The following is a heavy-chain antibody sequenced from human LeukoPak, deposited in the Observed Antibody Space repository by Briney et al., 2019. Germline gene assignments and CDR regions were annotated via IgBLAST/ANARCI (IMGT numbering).Heavy chain of an antibody. V-gene: IGHV4-59*01. D-gene: IGHD3-9*01. CDR3: ARDPYRSYDILTGYPL. J-gene: IGHJ4*02. Sequence: KPSETLSLTCTVSGGYISSYYWSWIRQPPGKGLEWIGYIYYSGSTNYNPSLKSRVTISVDTSKNQFSLKLSSVTAADTAVYYCARDPYRSYDILTGYPLWGQGTLVTVSS. CDR2: IYYSGST. CDR1: GGYISSYY.